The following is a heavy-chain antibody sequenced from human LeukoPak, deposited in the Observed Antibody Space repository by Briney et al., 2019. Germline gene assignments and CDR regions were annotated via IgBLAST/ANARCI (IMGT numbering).Heavy chain of an antibody. D-gene: IGHD4-17*01. V-gene: IGHV5-51*01. J-gene: IGHJ4*02. Sequence: GESLKISCQDSGYSFTNYWIGWVRQMPGKGLEWMGIIHSADSNTKYSPSFQGQVTISADKSISTAYLQWSGLKASDTAMYYCAGARHGDYRWDYWGQGTLVTVSS. CDR3: AGARHGDYRWDY. CDR1: GYSFTNYW. CDR2: IHSADSNT.